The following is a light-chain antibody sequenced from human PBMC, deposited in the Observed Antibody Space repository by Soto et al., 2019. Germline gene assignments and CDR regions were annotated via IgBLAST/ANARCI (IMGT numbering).Light chain of an antibody. Sequence: QSVLTQPPSVSGAPGQRVTISCTGSNSNIGAGYGVHWYQQLPGTAPKLLIFGDSDRPSGVPDRFSGSRSGTSASLAITGLQAEDEADYYCQSYDSRLSAWVFGGGTKLTV. CDR3: QSYDSRLSAWV. CDR2: GDS. V-gene: IGLV1-40*01. CDR1: NSNIGAGYG. J-gene: IGLJ3*02.